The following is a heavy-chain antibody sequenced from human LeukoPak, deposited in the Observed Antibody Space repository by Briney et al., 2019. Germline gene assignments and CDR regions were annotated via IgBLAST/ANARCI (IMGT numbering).Heavy chain of an antibody. CDR3: ATPPLYCGGDCYYYNY. J-gene: IGHJ4*02. Sequence: SETLSLTCAVYGGSFSGYYWSWIRQPPGKGLEWIGEINHSGSTNYNPSLKSRVTISVDTSKNQFSLKLSSVTAADTAAYYCATPPLYCGGDCYYYNYWGQGTLVTVSS. CDR2: INHSGST. D-gene: IGHD2-21*02. CDR1: GGSFSGYY. V-gene: IGHV4-34*01.